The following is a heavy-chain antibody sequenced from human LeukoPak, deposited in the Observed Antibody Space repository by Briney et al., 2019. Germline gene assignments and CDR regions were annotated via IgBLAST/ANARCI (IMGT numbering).Heavy chain of an antibody. D-gene: IGHD6-19*01. CDR2: IYYSGST. CDR1: GGSISSYY. J-gene: IGHJ4*02. CDR3: ARDRSSGIFDY. Sequence: SETLSLTCTVSGGSISSYYWSWIRQPPGKGLEWIGYIYYSGSTNYNPSLKSRVTISVDTSENQFSLKLSSVTAADTAVYYCARDRSSGIFDYWGQGTLVTVSS. V-gene: IGHV4-59*01.